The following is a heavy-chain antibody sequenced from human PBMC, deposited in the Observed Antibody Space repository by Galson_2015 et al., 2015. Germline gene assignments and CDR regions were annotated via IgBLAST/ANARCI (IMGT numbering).Heavy chain of an antibody. J-gene: IGHJ4*02. CDR2: INPNSGGT. CDR1: GYTFTGYY. D-gene: IGHD2-8*02. V-gene: IGHV1-2*06. Sequence: SVKVSCKASGYTFTGYYMHWVRQAPGQGLEWMGRINPNSGGTNYAQKFQGRVTMTRDTSISTAYMELSRLRSDDTAVYYCARDSCTGGVCYIGEADYWGQGTLVTVSS. CDR3: ARDSCTGGVCYIGEADY.